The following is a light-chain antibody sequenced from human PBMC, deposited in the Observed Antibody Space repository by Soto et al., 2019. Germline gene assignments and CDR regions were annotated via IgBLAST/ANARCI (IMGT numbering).Light chain of an antibody. CDR1: QSISSW. V-gene: IGKV1-5*03. Sequence: DIQMTQSPSTLSASVGDRVTITCRASQSISSWLAWYQQKPGKVPNLLIYKASSLHSGVPSRFSGSGSGTDFTLTISSLEPEDFAVYYCQQRSNWITFGQGTRLEIK. J-gene: IGKJ5*01. CDR2: KAS. CDR3: QQRSNWIT.